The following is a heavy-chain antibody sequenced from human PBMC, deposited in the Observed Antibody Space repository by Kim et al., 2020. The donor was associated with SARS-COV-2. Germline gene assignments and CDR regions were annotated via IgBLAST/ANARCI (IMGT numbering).Heavy chain of an antibody. V-gene: IGHV3-21*01. J-gene: IGHJ4*02. Sequence: GGSLRLSCAASGFTFSSYSMNWVRQAPGKGLEWVSSISSSSSYIYYADSVKGRFTISRDNAKNSLYLQMNSLRAEDTAVYYCARDISQTMVRGVIYYWGQGTLVTVSS. CDR2: ISSSSSYI. CDR1: GFTFSSYS. D-gene: IGHD3-10*01. CDR3: ARDISQTMVRGVIYY.